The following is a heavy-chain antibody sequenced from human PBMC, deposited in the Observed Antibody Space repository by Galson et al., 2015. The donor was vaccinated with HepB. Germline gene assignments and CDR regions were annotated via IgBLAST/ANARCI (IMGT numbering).Heavy chain of an antibody. D-gene: IGHD6-13*01. CDR1: GGSISSYY. Sequence: ETLSLTCTVSGGSISSYYWSWIRQPPGKGLEWIGYIYYSGSTNYNPSLKSRVTISVDTSKNQFSLKLSSVTAADTAVYYCARHGGIAAAGPFFDYWGQGTLVTVSS. V-gene: IGHV4-59*08. CDR3: ARHGGIAAAGPFFDY. CDR2: IYYSGST. J-gene: IGHJ4*02.